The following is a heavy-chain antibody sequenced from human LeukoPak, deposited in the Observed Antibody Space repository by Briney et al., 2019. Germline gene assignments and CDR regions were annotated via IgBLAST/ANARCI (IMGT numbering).Heavy chain of an antibody. J-gene: IGHJ4*02. CDR1: GFTFSSYA. Sequence: GSLRLSCAASGFTFSSYAMSWVRQAPGKGLEWVSAISGSGGSTYYADSVKGRFTISRDNSKNTLYLQMNSLRAEDTAVYYCARDTFTYYYDSSGQRYFDYWGQGTLVTVSS. V-gene: IGHV3-23*01. D-gene: IGHD3-22*01. CDR2: ISGSGGST. CDR3: ARDTFTYYYDSSGQRYFDY.